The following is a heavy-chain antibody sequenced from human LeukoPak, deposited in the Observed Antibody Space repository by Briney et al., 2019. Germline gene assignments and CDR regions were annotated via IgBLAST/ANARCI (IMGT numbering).Heavy chain of an antibody. J-gene: IGHJ4*02. CDR2: IIPIFGTA. D-gene: IGHD6-19*01. CDR1: GGTFSSYD. CDR3: ARWMEQWLPRGGYFDY. V-gene: IGHV1-69*01. Sequence: SVKVSCKASGGTFSSYDISWVRQAPGQGLEWMGGIIPIFGTANYAQKFQGRVTITADESTSTAYMELSSLRSEDTAVYYCARWMEQWLPRGGYFDYWGQGTLVTVSS.